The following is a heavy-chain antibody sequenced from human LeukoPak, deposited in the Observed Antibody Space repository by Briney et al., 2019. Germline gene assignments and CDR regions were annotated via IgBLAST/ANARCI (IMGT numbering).Heavy chain of an antibody. CDR3: ARVDSGSHYYFDY. CDR2: IYYSGST. V-gene: IGHV4-59*01. CDR1: SGSISNFY. Sequence: PSETLSLTCTVSSGSISNFYWSWIRQPPGKGLEWIGYIYYSGSTNYNPSLKGRVTIPVDTSKNQFSLKLTSVTPADTAVYYCARVDSGSHYYFDYWGQGTLVTVSS. D-gene: IGHD3-10*01. J-gene: IGHJ4*02.